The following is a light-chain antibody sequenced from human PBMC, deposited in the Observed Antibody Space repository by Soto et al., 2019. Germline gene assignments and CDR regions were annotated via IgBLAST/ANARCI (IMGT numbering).Light chain of an antibody. V-gene: IGKV1-5*01. CDR2: TAS. J-gene: IGKJ1*01. CDR3: QEYNNYWT. CDR1: QTISRW. Sequence: DIQMTQSPSTLSASVGDTVTITCRASQTISRWLAWYQQKPGKAPRLLIYTASTLESGVPSRLSASGSGTEFTLTIRSLHPDDFATYYCQEYNNYWTFGQGTKVDIK.